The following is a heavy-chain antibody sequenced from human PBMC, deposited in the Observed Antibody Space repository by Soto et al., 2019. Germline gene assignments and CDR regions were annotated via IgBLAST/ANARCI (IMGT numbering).Heavy chain of an antibody. J-gene: IGHJ4*02. D-gene: IGHD1-1*01. V-gene: IGHV4-38-2*01. CDR1: GYFIRSGYY. Sequence: PSETLSLTCVVSGYFIRSGYYWGWIRQPPGKGLEWIGSIYHSGSTHCNPSLKSRITISVDTSKNQFSLRLTSVTAADTAVYFCARNTTGALFDSWGQGALVTVSS. CDR2: IYHSGST. CDR3: ARNTTGALFDS.